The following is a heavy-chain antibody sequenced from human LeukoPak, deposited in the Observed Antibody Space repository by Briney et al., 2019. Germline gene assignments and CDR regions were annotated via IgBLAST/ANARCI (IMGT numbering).Heavy chain of an antibody. J-gene: IGHJ4*02. Sequence: PSETLSLTCTVSGGSISSSYWSWIRQPPGKGLEWIGYVYYSGSTNYNPSLTSRVTMSVDTSKKQFSLELRPLTPADTGVYYFGRDNDGDRLRIDYLGQGTLVTVFS. D-gene: IGHD1-1*01. CDR3: GRDNDGDRLRIDY. CDR1: GGSISSSY. CDR2: VYYSGST. V-gene: IGHV4-59*01.